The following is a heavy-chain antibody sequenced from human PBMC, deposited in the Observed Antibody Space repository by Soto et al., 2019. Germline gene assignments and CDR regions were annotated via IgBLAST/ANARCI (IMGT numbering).Heavy chain of an antibody. V-gene: IGHV1-69*12. Sequence: QVQLVQSGAEVKKPGSSVKVSCKASGGTFSNYAVSWVRQAPGQGLEWMGGIIPIFGTSNYAQKFQGRVTITADESTSTAYMELNSLRSEDSAVYYCERAIGRTEGAHFDNWGQGTLVTVSS. D-gene: IGHD3-16*01. CDR1: GGTFSNYA. J-gene: IGHJ4*02. CDR3: ERAIGRTEGAHFDN. CDR2: IIPIFGTS.